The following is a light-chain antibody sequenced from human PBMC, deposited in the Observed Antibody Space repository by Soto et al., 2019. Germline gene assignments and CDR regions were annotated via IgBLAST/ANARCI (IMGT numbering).Light chain of an antibody. CDR3: GSWDSSLSAYV. V-gene: IGLV1-51*01. J-gene: IGLJ1*01. Sequence: QALCTQPPYVSAAPGQKVTISCSGSISNIGGNSVSWYQQLPGTAPKLLIYDDNKLPSWIPDRFSGSKYGTSATLGITGFQTGDEADYYCGSWDSSLSAYVFGTGTKVTVL. CDR1: ISNIGGNS. CDR2: DDN.